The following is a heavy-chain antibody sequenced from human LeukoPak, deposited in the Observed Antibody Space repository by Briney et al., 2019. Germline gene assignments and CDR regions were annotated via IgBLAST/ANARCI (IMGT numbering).Heavy chain of an antibody. V-gene: IGHV3-11*04. CDR1: GFTFSDYY. Sequence: AGGSLRLSCAASGFTFSDYYMSWIRQAPGKGLEWGSYISSSGSTIYYADSVKGRFTISRDNAKNSLYLQMNSPRAEDTAVYYCARDGTHYDFWSGDPAHDAFDIWGQGTMVTVSS. D-gene: IGHD3-3*01. CDR2: ISSSGSTI. J-gene: IGHJ3*02. CDR3: ARDGTHYDFWSGDPAHDAFDI.